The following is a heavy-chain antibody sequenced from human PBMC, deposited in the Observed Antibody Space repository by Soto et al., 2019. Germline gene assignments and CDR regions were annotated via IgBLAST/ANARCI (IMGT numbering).Heavy chain of an antibody. CDR3: ARILYYYDNPVDY. V-gene: IGHV4-39*01. J-gene: IGHJ4*02. Sequence: QLQLQESGPGLVKPSETLSLTCTVSGGSISSSSYYWGWIRQPPGKGLEWIGSIYYSGSTYYNPSLKSRVTISVDTSKNQFSLKLSSVTAADTAVYYCARILYYYDNPVDYWGQGTLVTVSS. D-gene: IGHD3-22*01. CDR2: IYYSGST. CDR1: GGSISSSSYY.